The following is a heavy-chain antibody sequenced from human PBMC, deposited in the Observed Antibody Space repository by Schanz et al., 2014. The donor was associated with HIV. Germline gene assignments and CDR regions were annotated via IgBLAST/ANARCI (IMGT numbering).Heavy chain of an antibody. V-gene: IGHV3-30*18. Sequence: QVQLVESGGGVVQPGRSLTLSCATTGFPLRDYGMHWVRQAAGKGLEWLAFISYNGNEKDYGDSVKGRFNISRDNSRNSLYLQMNRLRAEDTAVYFCAKDGNLYDSRYRGKGNYYHYYGMDVWGQGTTVTVS. CDR2: ISYNGNEK. CDR1: GFPLRDYG. J-gene: IGHJ6*02. CDR3: AKDGNLYDSRYRGKGNYYHYYGMDV. D-gene: IGHD3-22*01.